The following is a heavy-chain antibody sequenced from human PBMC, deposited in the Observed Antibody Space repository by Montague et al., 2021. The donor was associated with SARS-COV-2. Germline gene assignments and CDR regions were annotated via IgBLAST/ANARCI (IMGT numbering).Heavy chain of an antibody. V-gene: IGHV4-31*03. Sequence: TLSLTCTVSGGSISSGGYYWSWIRPHPGKGLEWIGYIYYSGSTYYNPSLKSRVTISVDPSKNQFSLKLSSVTAADTAVYYCARTPAVYVVVVPAARGHFDYWGQGTRVTVSS. CDR1: GGSISSGGYY. D-gene: IGHD2-2*01. CDR2: IYYSGST. CDR3: ARTPAVYVVVVPAARGHFDY. J-gene: IGHJ4*02.